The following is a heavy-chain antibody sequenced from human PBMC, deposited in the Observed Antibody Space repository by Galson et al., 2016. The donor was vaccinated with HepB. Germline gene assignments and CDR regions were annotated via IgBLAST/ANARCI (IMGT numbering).Heavy chain of an antibody. J-gene: IGHJ2*01. CDR3: ARADTVMGTYWYFDL. V-gene: IGHV3-13*01. CDR1: GFTFSNYD. Sequence: SLRLSCAASGFTFSNYDMNWVRQPTGKGLEWVSGAGTAGDTYYPGSVKGRFTISRENAKNSLYLQMNSLRAGDTAVYYCARADTVMGTYWYFDLWGRGTLVTVAS. CDR2: AGTAGDT. D-gene: IGHD5-18*01.